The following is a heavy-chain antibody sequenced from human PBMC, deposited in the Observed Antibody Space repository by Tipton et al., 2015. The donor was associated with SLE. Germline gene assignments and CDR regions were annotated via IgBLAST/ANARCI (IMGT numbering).Heavy chain of an antibody. CDR3: ARGRLGDSQHHFDY. V-gene: IGHV4-38-2*01. Sequence: TLSLTCAVSGFSISSAYYWGWIRQPPGKGLEWIGYISYSGSTNYNPSLKSRVTISVDTSKNQFSLKVSSVTAADTAVYYCARGRLGDSQHHFDYWGQGTLVTVSS. J-gene: IGHJ4*02. CDR1: GFSISSAYY. D-gene: IGHD1-26*01. CDR2: ISYSGST.